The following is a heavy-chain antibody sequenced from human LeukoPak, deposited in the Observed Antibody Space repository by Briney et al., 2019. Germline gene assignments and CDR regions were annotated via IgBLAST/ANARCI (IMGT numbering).Heavy chain of an antibody. V-gene: IGHV3-48*04. J-gene: IGHJ5*02. CDR1: GFTFSSYT. CDR2: IDLSDSTL. Sequence: GGSLRLSCAASGFTFSSYTMNWVRQAPGKGLEWVSYIDLSDSTLYYLESVKGRFTISRDNAKNSLYLQMNSLRAEDTAVYYCARGPPLFDPWGQGTLVAVSS. CDR3: ARGPPLFDP.